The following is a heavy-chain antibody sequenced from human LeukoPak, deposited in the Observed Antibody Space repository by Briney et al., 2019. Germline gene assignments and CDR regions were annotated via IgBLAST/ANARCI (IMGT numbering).Heavy chain of an antibody. J-gene: IGHJ5*02. V-gene: IGHV1-2*02. Sequence: ASVKVSCKTSGYIFTGYYMHWVRQAPGQGLEWMGWINPNNGGTNYAQKFQGRVTMTRDTSISTAYMELSRLRSDDTAVYYCAQGPHIVVVPAASFDPWGQGTLVTVSS. D-gene: IGHD2-2*01. CDR3: AQGPHIVVVPAASFDP. CDR2: INPNNGGT. CDR1: GYIFTGYY.